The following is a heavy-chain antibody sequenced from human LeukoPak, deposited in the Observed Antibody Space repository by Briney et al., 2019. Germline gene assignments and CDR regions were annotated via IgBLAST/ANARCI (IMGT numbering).Heavy chain of an antibody. D-gene: IGHD3-9*01. CDR1: GFTFSSFA. CDR3: AARDILTGLHDY. CDR2: INHSGNT. J-gene: IGHJ4*02. Sequence: PGGSLRLSCAASGFTFSSFAMTWVRQPPGKGLEWIGEINHSGNTNYNPSLKSRVTISVDTSKNHFSLNLSSVTAAGTAIYYCAARDILTGLHDYWGQGTLVTVSS. V-gene: IGHV4-34*08.